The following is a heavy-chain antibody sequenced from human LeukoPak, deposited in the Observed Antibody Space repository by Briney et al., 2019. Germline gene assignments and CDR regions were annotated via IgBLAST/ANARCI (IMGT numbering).Heavy chain of an antibody. CDR3: VRDAGCCDTVCLKTNYFDP. V-gene: IGHV3-23*01. D-gene: IGHD5-24*01. Sequence: GGSLRLSCAASGFPFSNHAMCWVRQPPGKGLEWVSAISNGNTYYADSVRGRFTISRDDSKNMVYLQMYSLGVEDTARYYCVRDAGCCDTVCLKTNYFDPWGQGTLVTVSS. CDR1: GFPFSNHA. J-gene: IGHJ5*02. CDR2: ISNGNT.